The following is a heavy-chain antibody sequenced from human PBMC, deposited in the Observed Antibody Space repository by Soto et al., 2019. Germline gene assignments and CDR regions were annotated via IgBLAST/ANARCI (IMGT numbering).Heavy chain of an antibody. Sequence: EVQLLESGGGLVQPGGSLRLSCAASGFTFSSYAMSWVRQAPGKGLEWVSAISGSGGSTYYADSVKGRFTISRDNSKNTLYLQMNSLRAEDTAVYYCAKWSADSNLFDIVVVPAYGMDVWGQGTTVTVSS. CDR3: AKWSADSNLFDIVVVPAYGMDV. CDR1: GFTFSSYA. V-gene: IGHV3-23*01. J-gene: IGHJ6*02. D-gene: IGHD2-2*01. CDR2: ISGSGGST.